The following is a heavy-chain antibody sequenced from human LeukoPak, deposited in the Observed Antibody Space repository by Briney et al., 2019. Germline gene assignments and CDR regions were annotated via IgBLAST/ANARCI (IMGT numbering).Heavy chain of an antibody. J-gene: IGHJ4*02. D-gene: IGHD5-18*01. V-gene: IGHV3-33*01. CDR2: IWYDGSNE. CDR3: ARDETAMVTGPDY. CDR1: GFTFSSYG. Sequence: TGGSLRLSCAASGFTFSSYGMYWVRQAPGKGLEWVAVIWYDGSNEYYADSVKGRFTISRDNSKNTLYLQMNSLRAEDTAVYYCARDETAMVTGPDYWGQGTLVTVSS.